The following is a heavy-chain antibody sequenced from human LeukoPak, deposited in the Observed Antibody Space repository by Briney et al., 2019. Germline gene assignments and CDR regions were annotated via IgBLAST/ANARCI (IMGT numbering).Heavy chain of an antibody. D-gene: IGHD2-2*03. CDR3: ARERGGFCSSTTCSRAFDI. CDR2: ISNSDSTI. Sequence: GGSLRLSCAASGFTFSSYEMNWVRQAPGRGLEWVSYISNSDSTIYYAVSVKGRFTISRDNAKNSLYLQMNSLGAEDTALYYCARERGGFCSSTTCSRAFDIWGQGTMVTVSS. V-gene: IGHV3-48*03. CDR1: GFTFSSYE. J-gene: IGHJ3*02.